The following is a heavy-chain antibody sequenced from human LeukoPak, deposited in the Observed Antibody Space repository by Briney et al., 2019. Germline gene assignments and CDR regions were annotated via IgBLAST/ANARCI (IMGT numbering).Heavy chain of an antibody. CDR1: GFTVSSNY. CDR2: ITGSGGST. Sequence: GGSLRLSCAASGFTVSSNYMSWVRQAPGKGLEWVSTITGSGGSTYYVDSVKGRFTISRDNSKNTLYLQMNSLRAEDTAVYYCAKDLPTYYDSTGYHWGQGTLVTVSS. V-gene: IGHV3-23*01. D-gene: IGHD3-22*01. CDR3: AKDLPTYYDSTGYH. J-gene: IGHJ5*02.